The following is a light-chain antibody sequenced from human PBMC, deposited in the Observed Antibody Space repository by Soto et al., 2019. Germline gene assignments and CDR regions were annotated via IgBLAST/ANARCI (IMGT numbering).Light chain of an antibody. J-gene: IGKJ5*01. CDR3: QQRSNWPPGVT. V-gene: IGKV3-11*01. CDR2: DVS. CDR1: QGVTTN. Sequence: EIVMTQSPATLSVSPGERATLSCRAGQGVTTNLAWYQQKSGQSPRLLIYDVSIRATGVPARFSGTGSEADFTLTISGLEPEDFAVYYCQQRSNWPPGVTFGQGTRLEIK.